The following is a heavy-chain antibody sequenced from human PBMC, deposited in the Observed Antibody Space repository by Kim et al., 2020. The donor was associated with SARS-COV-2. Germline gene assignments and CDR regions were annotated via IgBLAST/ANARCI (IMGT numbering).Heavy chain of an antibody. CDR1: GFTFSSYW. CDR3: ARAIGLLWFGELLPGDYYGMDV. CDR2: INSDGSST. D-gene: IGHD3-10*01. Sequence: GGSLRLSCAASGFTFSSYWMHWVRQAPGKGLVWVSRINSDGSSTSYADSVKGRFTISRDNAKNTLYLQMNSLRAEDTAVYYCARAIGLLWFGELLPGDYYGMDVWGQGTTVTVSS. V-gene: IGHV3-74*01. J-gene: IGHJ6*02.